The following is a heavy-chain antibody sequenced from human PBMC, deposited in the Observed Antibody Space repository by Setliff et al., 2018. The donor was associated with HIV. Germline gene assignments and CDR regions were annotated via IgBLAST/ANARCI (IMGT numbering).Heavy chain of an antibody. CDR3: ARQIVYEASGYLPCDY. J-gene: IGHJ4*02. CDR2: IKDDGSEK. Sequence: SGGSLSLSCTTSGFPFSNYWMSWVRQAPRKGLEWVAKIKDDGSEKFYSDSVKGRFTISRDNGWNSVSLQMDSLRDDDTAVYFCARQIVYEASGYLPCDYWGQGVLVTVS. CDR1: GFPFSNYW. D-gene: IGHD5-12*01. V-gene: IGHV3-7*01.